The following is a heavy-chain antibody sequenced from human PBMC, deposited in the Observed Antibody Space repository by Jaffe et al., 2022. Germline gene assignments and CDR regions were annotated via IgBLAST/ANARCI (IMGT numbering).Heavy chain of an antibody. V-gene: IGHV4-59*01. CDR3: ARTPYSNYNWFDP. J-gene: IGHJ5*02. CDR2: IYYSGST. D-gene: IGHD4-4*01. CDR1: GGSISSYY. Sequence: QVQLQESGPGLVKPSETLSLTCTVSGGSISSYYWSWIRQPPGKGLEWIGYIYYSGSTNYNPSLKSRVTISVDTSKNQFSLKLSSVTAADTAVYYCARTPYSNYNWFDPWGQGTLVTVSS.